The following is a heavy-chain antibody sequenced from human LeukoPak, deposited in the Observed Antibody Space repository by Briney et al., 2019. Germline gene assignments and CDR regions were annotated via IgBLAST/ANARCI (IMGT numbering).Heavy chain of an antibody. CDR2: TYSGGTT. J-gene: IGHJ4*02. Sequence: PGGSLRLSCAGSGFSVSDNYMTWVRQAPGKGLEWVSVTYSGGTTYYADSVEGRLTISRDNSKNTLYLQMKSLRTEDTAVYYCAKEGGLGYCSTTSCAFAHWGRGTLVTVSS. CDR1: GFSVSDNY. D-gene: IGHD2-2*01. CDR3: AKEGGLGYCSTTSCAFAH. V-gene: IGHV3-53*01.